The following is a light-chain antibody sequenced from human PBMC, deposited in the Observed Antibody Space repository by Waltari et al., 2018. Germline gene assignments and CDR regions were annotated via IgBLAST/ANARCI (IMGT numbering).Light chain of an antibody. J-gene: IGKJ2*01. V-gene: IGKV3-20*01. CDR3: QQYGSSPYT. Sequence: EIVLTQSPGTLSLSPGERATLSCRASQSVSSSYLAWYQQKSGQAPRLLIYGASSRATGIPDRFSGSGSGTDFSLTSSRLEPEDFAVYYCQQYGSSPYTFGQGTMLEIK. CDR1: QSVSSSY. CDR2: GAS.